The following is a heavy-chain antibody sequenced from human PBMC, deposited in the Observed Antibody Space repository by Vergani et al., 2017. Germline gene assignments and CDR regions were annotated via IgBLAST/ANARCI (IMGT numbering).Heavy chain of an antibody. Sequence: EVQLLESGGGLVQPGGSLRLSCAASGFTFSSYAMSWVRQAPGKGLEWVSAISGSGGSTYYADSVKGRFTISRDNSKNTLYLQMNSLRAEDTAVYYCAKDEFGGDYEGDNWFDPWGQGTLVTVSS. V-gene: IGHV3-23*01. CDR3: AKDEFGGDYEGDNWFDP. J-gene: IGHJ5*02. D-gene: IGHD4-17*01. CDR2: ISGSGGST. CDR1: GFTFSSYA.